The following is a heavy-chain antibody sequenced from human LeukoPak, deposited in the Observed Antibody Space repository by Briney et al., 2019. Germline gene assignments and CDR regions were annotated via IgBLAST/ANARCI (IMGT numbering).Heavy chain of an antibody. J-gene: IGHJ4*02. CDR1: GFTFSSYA. CDR3: AKDGHYYDSSGYYYFDY. CDR2: ISGSGGST. D-gene: IGHD3-22*01. Sequence: PGGSLRLSCAASGFTFSSYAMSWVRQAPGKGLEWVSAISGSGGSTYYADSVKGRFTISRDNSENTLYLQMNSLRAEDTAVYYCAKDGHYYDSSGYYYFDYWGQGTLVTVSS. V-gene: IGHV3-23*01.